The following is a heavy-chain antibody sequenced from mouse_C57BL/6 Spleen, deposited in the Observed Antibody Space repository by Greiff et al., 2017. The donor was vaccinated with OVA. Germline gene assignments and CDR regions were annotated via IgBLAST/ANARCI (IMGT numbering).Heavy chain of an antibody. J-gene: IGHJ2*01. CDR2: IYPGDGDT. CDR1: GYAFSSYW. Sequence: QVQLQQSGAELVKPGASVKISCKASGYAFSSYWMTWVKQRPGKGLEWIGQIYPGDGDTNYNGKFKGKATLTADKSSSTAYMQLSSLTSEDSAVYFCARHALDYWGQGTTLTVSS. CDR3: ARHALDY. V-gene: IGHV1-80*01.